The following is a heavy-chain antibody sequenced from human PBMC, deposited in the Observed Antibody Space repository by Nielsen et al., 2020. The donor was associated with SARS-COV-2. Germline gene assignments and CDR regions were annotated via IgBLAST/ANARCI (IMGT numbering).Heavy chain of an antibody. Sequence: GESLKTSCAASGFTFSNSWMHWVRQPPGKGLVWVSRISPDGDIVNYADSVRGRFTTSRDNAKNTLYLQMNSLRAEDTAVYFCTNWNDGYWGQGTPVTVSS. CDR2: ISPDGDIV. CDR1: GFTFSNSW. V-gene: IGHV3-74*01. J-gene: IGHJ4*02. D-gene: IGHD1-1*01. CDR3: TNWNDGY.